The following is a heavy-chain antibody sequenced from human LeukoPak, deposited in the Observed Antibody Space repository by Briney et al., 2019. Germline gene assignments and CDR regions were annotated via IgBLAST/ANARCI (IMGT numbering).Heavy chain of an antibody. D-gene: IGHD3-10*01. J-gene: IGHJ4*02. V-gene: IGHV1-2*02. Sequence: GASVKVSCKASGYTFTSYYMHWVRQAPGQGLEWMGWINPNSGGTNYAQKFQGRVTMTRDTSISTAYMELSRLRSDDTAVYYCARESYYYGSGDDYWGQGTLVTVSS. CDR2: INPNSGGT. CDR3: ARESYYYGSGDDY. CDR1: GYTFTSYY.